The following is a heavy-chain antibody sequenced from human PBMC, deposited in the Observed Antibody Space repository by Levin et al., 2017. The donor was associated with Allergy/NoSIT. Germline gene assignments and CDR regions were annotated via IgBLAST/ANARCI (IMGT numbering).Heavy chain of an antibody. CDR1: GFSLRTSGVG. J-gene: IGHJ5*02. D-gene: IGHD1-26*01. CDR3: ADITMSEGAYTIGP. Sequence: SGPTLVKPTQTLTLTCTFSGFSLRTSGVGVGWIRQPPGKALECLALIYWDDDKRYSPSLKSRLTITKDTSKNQVVLSRTNMDPVDTCTYYSADITMSEGAYTIGPWGQGTLVTVSS. CDR2: IYWDDDK. V-gene: IGHV2-5*02.